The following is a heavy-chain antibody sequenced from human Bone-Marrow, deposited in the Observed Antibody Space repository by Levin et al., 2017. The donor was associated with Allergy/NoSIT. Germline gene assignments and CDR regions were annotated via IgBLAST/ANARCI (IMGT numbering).Heavy chain of an antibody. Sequence: SETLSLTCTVSGSSISSRNSYWSWVRQPPGEGLQWIANIYYSGNSYYSPSLKSRITVSVDTSRNEFHLRLKSVTATDTAVYYCARLLLTGPFGGFDSWGQGILVSVSS. J-gene: IGHJ4*02. D-gene: IGHD7-27*01. CDR1: GSSISSRNSY. V-gene: IGHV4-39*01. CDR3: ARLLLTGPFGGFDS. CDR2: IYYSGNS.